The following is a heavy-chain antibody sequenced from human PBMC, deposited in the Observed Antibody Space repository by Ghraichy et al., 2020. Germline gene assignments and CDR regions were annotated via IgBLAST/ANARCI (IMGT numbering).Heavy chain of an antibody. J-gene: IGHJ5*02. CDR1: GGSISSYY. CDR3: ARQGRIAAAGPNWFDP. CDR2: IYYSGST. V-gene: IGHV4-59*08. D-gene: IGHD6-13*01. Sequence: SETLSLTCTVSGGSISSYYWSWIRQPPGKGLEWIGYIYYSGSTNYNPSLKSRVTISVDTSKNQFSLKLSSVTAADTAVYYCARQGRIAAAGPNWFDPWGQGTLVTVSS.